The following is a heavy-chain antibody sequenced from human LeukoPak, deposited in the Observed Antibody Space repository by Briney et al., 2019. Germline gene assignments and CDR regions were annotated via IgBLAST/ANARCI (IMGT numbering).Heavy chain of an antibody. CDR1: GDSISRSNYY. CDR3: AGHFSGAAAPLPFDY. V-gene: IGHV4-61*05. CDR2: IYYSGYT. J-gene: IGHJ4*02. Sequence: SETLSLTCTVSGDSISRSNYYWSWIRQPPGKGLEWIGYIYYSGYTNYNPSLKSRVTISLDTSKNQFSLKLRSVTAADTAVYYCAGHFSGAAAPLPFDYWGQGTLVTASS. D-gene: IGHD6-13*01.